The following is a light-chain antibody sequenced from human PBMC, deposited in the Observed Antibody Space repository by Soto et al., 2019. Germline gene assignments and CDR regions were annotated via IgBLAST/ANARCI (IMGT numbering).Light chain of an antibody. V-gene: IGLV1-40*01. CDR3: QSYDSSLSGYV. CDR1: SSNIGAGYD. J-gene: IGLJ1*01. CDR2: GNS. Sequence: QSVLTQPPSVSGAPGQRVTISRTGSSSNIGAGYDVHWYQQLPGTAPKLLIYGNSNRPSGVPDRFSGSKSCTSASLAITGLQAEDEADYYCQSYDSSLSGYVFGTGTKVTVL.